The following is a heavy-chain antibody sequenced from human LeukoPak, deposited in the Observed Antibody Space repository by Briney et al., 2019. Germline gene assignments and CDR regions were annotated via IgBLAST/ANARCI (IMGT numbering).Heavy chain of an antibody. J-gene: IGHJ6*03. Sequence: PSETLSLTCAVSRYSISSGYYWGWFRQPPGKGLEWIGCMYHSGSTYYNPSLKSRVTISVDTSKNQFSLKLSSVTAAATAVYYWARQGGSSSPYYYYYMDVWGKGTTVTVSS. CDR2: MYHSGST. CDR3: ARQGGSSSPYYYYYMDV. D-gene: IGHD6-13*01. CDR1: RYSISSGYY. V-gene: IGHV4-38-2*01.